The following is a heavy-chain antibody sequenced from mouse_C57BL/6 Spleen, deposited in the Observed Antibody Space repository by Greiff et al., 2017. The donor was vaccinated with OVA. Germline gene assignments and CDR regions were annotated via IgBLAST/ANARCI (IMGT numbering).Heavy chain of an antibody. Sequence: QVQLQQPGAELVRPGSSVKLSCKASGYTFTSYWMHWVKQRPIQGLEWIGNIDPSDSETHYNQKFKDKATLTVANSSRTASMQLRSLTSEDSAVYYGARGTAHATDYARDYWGEGTSVTVSS. J-gene: IGHJ4*01. CDR2: IDPSDSET. CDR3: ARGTAHATDYARDY. V-gene: IGHV1-52*01. D-gene: IGHD3-2*02. CDR1: GYTFTSYW.